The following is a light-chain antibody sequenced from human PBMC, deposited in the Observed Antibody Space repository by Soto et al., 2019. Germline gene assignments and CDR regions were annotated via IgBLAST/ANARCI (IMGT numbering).Light chain of an antibody. J-gene: IGLJ2*01. CDR2: QDI. V-gene: IGLV3-1*01. CDR1: KLGDKY. CDR3: HVWDSSTVV. Sequence: SYELTQPPSVSVSPGQTASITCSGDKLGDKYASWYQQRPGQSPVLVIYQDIKRPSGLPERFSGSNSGNTATLTIGRTQAMDEDYYYCHVWDSSTVVFGGGTKLTVL.